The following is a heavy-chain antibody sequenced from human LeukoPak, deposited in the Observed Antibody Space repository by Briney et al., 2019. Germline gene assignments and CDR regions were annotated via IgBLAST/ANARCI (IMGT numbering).Heavy chain of an antibody. Sequence: SVKVSCKASGGTFSSYAISWVRQAPGQGLDWMGRIIPIFGIANYAQKFQGRVTITADKSTSTAYMELSSLRSEDTAVYYCARPYNWNYGDGMDVWGQGTTVTVSS. CDR3: ARPYNWNYGDGMDV. D-gene: IGHD1-7*01. V-gene: IGHV1-69*04. J-gene: IGHJ6*02. CDR2: IIPIFGIA. CDR1: GGTFSSYA.